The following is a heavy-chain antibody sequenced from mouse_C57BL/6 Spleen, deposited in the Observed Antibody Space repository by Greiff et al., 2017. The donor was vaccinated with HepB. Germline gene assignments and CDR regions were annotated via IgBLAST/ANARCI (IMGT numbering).Heavy chain of an antibody. CDR2: IDPSDSET. Sequence: QVQLQQPGAELVRPGSSVKLSCKASGYTFTSYWMHWVKQRPIQGLEWIGNIDPSDSETHYNQKFKNKATLTVDKSSSTAYMQLSSLTSEDSAVYYCAAGDYGSSYWGQGTTLTVSS. D-gene: IGHD1-1*01. J-gene: IGHJ2*01. CDR1: GYTFTSYW. CDR3: AAGDYGSSY. V-gene: IGHV1-52*01.